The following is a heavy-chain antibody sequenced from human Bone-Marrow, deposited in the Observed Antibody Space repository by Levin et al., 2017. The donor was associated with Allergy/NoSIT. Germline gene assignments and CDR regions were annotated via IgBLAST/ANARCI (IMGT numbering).Heavy chain of an antibody. J-gene: IGHJ3*02. CDR1: GFTFRTHD. CDR2: IGTAGDT. Sequence: GESLKISCAASGFTFRTHDMHWVRQGTGKGLEWVSTIGTAGDTYYPDSVRGRFTISRENAKNSLYLQMNDLSAGDTAVYYCARYNYVYNALDIWGQGTMVTVSS. D-gene: IGHD5-18*01. CDR3: ARYNYVYNALDI. V-gene: IGHV3-13*01.